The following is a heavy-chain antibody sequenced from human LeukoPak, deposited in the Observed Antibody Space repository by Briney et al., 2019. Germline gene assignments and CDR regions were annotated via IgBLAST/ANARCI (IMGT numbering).Heavy chain of an antibody. CDR2: ISYDGSNK. D-gene: IGHD3-16*01. CDR3: ASQSFAKFDP. CDR1: GFTFSSYA. V-gene: IGHV3-30*04. Sequence: GRSLRLSCAASGFTFSSYAMHWVRQAPGKGLEWVAVISYDGSNKYYADSVKGRFTISRDNARNSLFLQMNSLRVEDTAVYYCASQSFAKFDPWGQGTLVIVSS. J-gene: IGHJ5*02.